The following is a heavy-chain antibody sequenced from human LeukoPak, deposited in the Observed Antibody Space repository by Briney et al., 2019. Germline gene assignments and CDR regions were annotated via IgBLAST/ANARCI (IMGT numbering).Heavy chain of an antibody. CDR1: GGSISNYY. D-gene: IGHD3-10*01. Sequence: SETLSLTRTVPGGSISNYYWSWIRQPPGKRLEWIGYVYSSGSTNYNPSAKSRVTISIDRSKNQFSLRLSSVTAADTAVYNCGRGGGEEFGEYDVFDYWGQGTLVTVSS. J-gene: IGHJ4*02. CDR3: GRGGGEEFGEYDVFDY. V-gene: IGHV4-59*12. CDR2: VYSSGST.